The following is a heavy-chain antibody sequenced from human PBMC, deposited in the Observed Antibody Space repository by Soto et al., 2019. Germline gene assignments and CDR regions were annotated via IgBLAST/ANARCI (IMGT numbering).Heavy chain of an antibody. J-gene: IGHJ4*02. CDR1: GFTVSGSY. Sequence: DVQLVESGGGLVQPGGSLRLSCAAFGFTVSGSYMTWVRQAPGKGLEWVSVMYSGGSTYYADSVKGRFTVSRDTSKNTLYLQMNNLRAEDTAVYYCTRDSSPTVTADSWGQGTLVTVSS. V-gene: IGHV3-66*01. D-gene: IGHD4-17*01. CDR2: MYSGGST. CDR3: TRDSSPTVTADS.